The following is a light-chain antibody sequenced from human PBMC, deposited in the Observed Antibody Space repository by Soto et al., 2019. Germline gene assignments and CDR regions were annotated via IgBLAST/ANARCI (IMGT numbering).Light chain of an antibody. CDR2: GAS. CDR1: QSFISSY. V-gene: IGKV3-20*01. CDR3: HQCYSSRT. Sequence: EIVLTQSPATLSLSPGERATLSCRASQSFISSYLAWYQQKPGQAPRLLVYGASSRATGIPDRFSGNASGTDFTLTISRLEPEDFAVYYCHQCYSSRTFGQGTKV. J-gene: IGKJ1*01.